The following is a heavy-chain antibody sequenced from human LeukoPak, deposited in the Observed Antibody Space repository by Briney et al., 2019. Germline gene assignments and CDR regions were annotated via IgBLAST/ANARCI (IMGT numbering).Heavy chain of an antibody. D-gene: IGHD6-19*01. CDR1: GGSIRSGSFY. V-gene: IGHV4-61*02. CDR2: ISTNGNT. CDR3: AMSSSVTRFDY. J-gene: IGHJ4*02. Sequence: PSETLSLTCTVSGGSIRSGSFYWSWIGQPAGKGLEWIGRISTNGNTNYNPSLKSRVTISVDTSKNQFSLMLNSVTAADTAVYYCAMSSSVTRFDYWGQGTLVTVSS.